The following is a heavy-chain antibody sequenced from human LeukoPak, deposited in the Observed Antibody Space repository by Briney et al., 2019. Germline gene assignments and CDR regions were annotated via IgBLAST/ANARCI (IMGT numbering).Heavy chain of an antibody. J-gene: IGHJ3*02. CDR3: ARPYCSSTSCYEDDAFDI. CDR2: IYYSGST. V-gene: IGHV4-59*01. Sequence: SETLSLTCTVSGGSISSYYWSWIRQPPGKGLEWIGYIYYSGSTNYNPSLKSRVTISVDTSKNQFSLKLSSVTAADTAVYYCARPYCSSTSCYEDDAFDIWGQGTMVTVSS. CDR1: GGSISSYY. D-gene: IGHD2-2*01.